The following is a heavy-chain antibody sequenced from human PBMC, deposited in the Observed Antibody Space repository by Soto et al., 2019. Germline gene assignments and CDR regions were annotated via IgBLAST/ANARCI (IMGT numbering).Heavy chain of an antibody. CDR3: ARNIFGGPTDY. D-gene: IGHD3-10*02. CDR1: GYTFTAHA. CDR2: INTGKGDT. J-gene: IGHJ4*02. Sequence: ASVKVSCKASGYTFTAHAMHWVRQAPGQGLEWMGWINTGKGDTKYSQKFQGRVTITRDTSASTTYMELSSLKSEDTALYYCARNIFGGPTDYWGQGTLVTVSS. V-gene: IGHV1-3*04.